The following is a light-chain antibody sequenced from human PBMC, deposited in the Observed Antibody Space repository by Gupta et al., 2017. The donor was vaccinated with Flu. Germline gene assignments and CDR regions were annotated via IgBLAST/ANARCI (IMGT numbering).Light chain of an antibody. V-gene: IGLV3-21*03. J-gene: IGLJ2*01. CDR1: NIGNKS. Sequence: GNIASNRSGGNNIGNKSVSWYQQNPGQAPVLIVCDDNDRPSGIPERFSGSNSGNTATLTISGVEAGDEAEYYCQGCDNSSDHWVFGGGPKLTVL. CDR3: QGCDNSSDHWV. CDR2: DDN.